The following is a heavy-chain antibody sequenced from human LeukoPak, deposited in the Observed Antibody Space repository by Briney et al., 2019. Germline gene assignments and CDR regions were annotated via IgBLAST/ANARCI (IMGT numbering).Heavy chain of an antibody. CDR3: ARVGVVTRLYYYYYYMDV. CDR2: IKQDGSEK. V-gene: IGHV3-7*01. J-gene: IGHJ6*03. Sequence: GGSLRLSCAASGFTFSSYWMSWVRQAPGKGREWVANIKQDGSEKYYVDSVKGRFTISRDNAKNSLYLQMNSLRAEDTAVYYCARVGVVTRLYYYYYYMDVWGKGTTVTVSS. CDR1: GFTFSSYW. D-gene: IGHD5-18*01.